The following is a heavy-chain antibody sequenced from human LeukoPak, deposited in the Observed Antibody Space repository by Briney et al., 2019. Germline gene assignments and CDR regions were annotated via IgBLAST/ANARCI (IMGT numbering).Heavy chain of an antibody. Sequence: SVKVSCKASGGTFTSYTISWVRQAPGQGLEWMGRIIPIFGIENYAQKFQGRVTITADKSTSTAYMELSSLRSEDTAVYYCARVSEGAFDTWGQGTMVIVSS. CDR3: ARVSEGAFDT. CDR2: IIPIFGIE. V-gene: IGHV1-69*02. CDR1: GGTFTSYT. J-gene: IGHJ3*02.